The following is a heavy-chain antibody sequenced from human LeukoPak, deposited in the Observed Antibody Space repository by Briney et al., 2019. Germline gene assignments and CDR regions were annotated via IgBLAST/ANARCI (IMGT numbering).Heavy chain of an antibody. J-gene: IGHJ4*02. CDR1: GGSFSGYY. CDR2: INHSGST. D-gene: IGHD6-19*01. CDR3: ARGRVTVAGITFFDY. V-gene: IGHV4-34*01. Sequence: SETLSLTCAVYGGSFSGYYWSWIRQPPGKGLEWIGEINHSGSTNYNPSLKSRFTISVDTSKNQFSLKLSSVTAADTAVYYCARGRVTVAGITFFDYWGQGTLVTVSS.